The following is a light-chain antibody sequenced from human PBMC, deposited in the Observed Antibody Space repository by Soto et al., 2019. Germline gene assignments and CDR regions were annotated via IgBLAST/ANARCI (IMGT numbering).Light chain of an antibody. CDR3: QQRSNWPPIT. CDR1: QSVSSN. Sequence: EIVMTQSPATLSVSPVERATLSCMASQSVSSNLAWYQQKPGQAPRPLIYGASTRATGIPARFSGSGSGTDFTLTISRLEPEDFAVYYCQQRSNWPPITFGQGTRLEIK. CDR2: GAS. J-gene: IGKJ5*01. V-gene: IGKV3-15*01.